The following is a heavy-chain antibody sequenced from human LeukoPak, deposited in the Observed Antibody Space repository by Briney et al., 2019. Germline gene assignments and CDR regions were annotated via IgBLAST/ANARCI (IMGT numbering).Heavy chain of an antibody. CDR1: GGSISSSSYY. J-gene: IGHJ4*02. CDR3: ARLPEAGLLGFDF. Sequence: KPSETLSLTCTVSGGSISSSSYYWGWIRQPPGKGLEWIGSIFHSGSTYYNPSLKSRVAISVDTSKNQFSLNLNSVTATDTAVYYCARLPEAGLLGFDFWGQGILVTVSS. V-gene: IGHV4-39*01. D-gene: IGHD1-26*01. CDR2: IFHSGST.